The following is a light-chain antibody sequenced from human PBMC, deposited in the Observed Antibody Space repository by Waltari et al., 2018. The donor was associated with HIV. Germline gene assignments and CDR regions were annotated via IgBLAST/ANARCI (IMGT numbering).Light chain of an antibody. J-gene: IGKJ1*01. V-gene: IGKV3-20*01. Sequence: IVLTQSPGTLSLSPGEKATLSCRASQSVSSTSLAWYQQKPGQSPRLLISSASTMANGIPDRFSGSGSGTDFSLTISRLEPEDFAVYYCQRYGRSRTFGQGTKVEIK. CDR2: SAS. CDR3: QRYGRSRT. CDR1: QSVSSTS.